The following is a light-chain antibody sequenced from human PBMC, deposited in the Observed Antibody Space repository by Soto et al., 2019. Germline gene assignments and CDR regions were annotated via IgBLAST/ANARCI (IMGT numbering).Light chain of an antibody. CDR2: DAS. Sequence: ILLTQSPGTQSLPPGERDTLSCRASQSVSATLAWYQHKPGQAPRLLIYDASNRATGIPARFSGSGSGTDFTLTISSLEPEDFAVYYCQQRSNWPTFGQGTKVDIK. CDR3: QQRSNWPT. V-gene: IGKV3-11*01. J-gene: IGKJ5*01. CDR1: QSVSAT.